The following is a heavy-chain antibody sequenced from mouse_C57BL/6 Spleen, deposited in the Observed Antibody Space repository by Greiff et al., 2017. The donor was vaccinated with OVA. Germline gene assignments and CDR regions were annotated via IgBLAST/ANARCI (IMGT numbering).Heavy chain of an antibody. CDR3: ARCQGQDF. CDR1: GYTFTSYW. J-gene: IGHJ2*01. CDR2: IHPNSGST. D-gene: IGHD3-2*02. Sequence: QVQLQQPGAELVKPGASVKLSCKASGYTFTSYWMHWVKQRPGQGLEWIGMIHPNSGSTYYNEKFKSKVTLSLDKSSSTVYMQLSSLTSEDSAVYYRARCQGQDFWGQGTAVTVSS. V-gene: IGHV1-64*01.